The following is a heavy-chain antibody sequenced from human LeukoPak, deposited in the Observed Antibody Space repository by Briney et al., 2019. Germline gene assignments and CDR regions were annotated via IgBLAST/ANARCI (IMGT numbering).Heavy chain of an antibody. CDR1: GYTFTGYY. D-gene: IGHD3-22*01. J-gene: IGHJ4*02. V-gene: IGHV1-2*02. Sequence: ASVKVSCKASGYTFTGYYMHWVRQAPGQGLEWMGWINPNSGGTNYAQKFQGRVTMTRDTSISTAYMELSRLRSDDTAVYYCARRTYYYDSSGRNDRYYFDYWGQGTLVTVSS. CDR3: ARRTYYYDSSGRNDRYYFDY. CDR2: INPNSGGT.